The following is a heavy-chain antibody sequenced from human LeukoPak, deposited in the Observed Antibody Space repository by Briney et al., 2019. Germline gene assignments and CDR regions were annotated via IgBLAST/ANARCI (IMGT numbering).Heavy chain of an antibody. CDR2: MNPDGGHT. D-gene: IGHD3-10*01. CDR3: ALNRGGLSY. J-gene: IGHJ4*02. V-gene: IGHV1-8*01. CDR1: GYTFTSHE. Sequence: GASVKVSCKASGYTFTSHEIIWVRQATGQGLEWMGWMNPDGGHTASAQKIQGRVTLTTLNSINTAYMQLSSLTSEDTAVYYCALNRGGLSYWGQGALVTVSS.